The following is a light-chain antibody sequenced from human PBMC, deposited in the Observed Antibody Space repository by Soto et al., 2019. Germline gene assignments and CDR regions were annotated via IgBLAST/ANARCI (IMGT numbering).Light chain of an antibody. Sequence: GDKVTITCRASQGITDDLGWYQQKKGKAPKLLIYAASSLQSGVPSRFRGRGSGTDFTLPISRLQTEDFQTYSCLQTRSYPSTFGGGTKVDIK. CDR3: LQTRSYPST. V-gene: IGKV1-6*01. CDR1: QGITDD. CDR2: AAS. J-gene: IGKJ4*01.